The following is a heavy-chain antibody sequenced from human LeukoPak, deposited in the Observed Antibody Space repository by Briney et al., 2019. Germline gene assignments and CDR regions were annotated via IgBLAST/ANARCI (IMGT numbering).Heavy chain of an antibody. CDR2: INPNTGGT. V-gene: IGHV1-2*02. J-gene: IGHJ3*02. CDR3: ALQPIALSI. D-gene: IGHD5-18*01. CDR1: GDTLTGYY. Sequence: ASVTVSCKASGDTLTGYYMHWVRQAPGQGLEWMGWINPNTGGTEYAQKFQGRVTMTRDTSISTGYMELSMLRSDDTAVYYCALQPIALSIWGQGTMVTVSS.